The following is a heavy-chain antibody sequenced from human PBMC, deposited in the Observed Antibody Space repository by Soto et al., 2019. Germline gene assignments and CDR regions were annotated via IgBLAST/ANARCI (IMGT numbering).Heavy chain of an antibody. D-gene: IGHD2-21*02. Sequence: GESLKISWKGSGYSFTSYWIGWVRQMPGKGLEWMGIIYPGDSDTRYSPSFQGQVTISADKSISTAYLQWSSLKASDTAMCYCVREVSDWSSHGSFDFWGRGTMVTASS. CDR2: IYPGDSDT. CDR3: VREVSDWSSHGSFDF. V-gene: IGHV5-51*01. J-gene: IGHJ3*01. CDR1: GYSFTSYW.